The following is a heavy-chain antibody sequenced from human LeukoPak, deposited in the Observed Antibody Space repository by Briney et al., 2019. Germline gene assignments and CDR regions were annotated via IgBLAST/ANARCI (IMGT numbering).Heavy chain of an antibody. J-gene: IGHJ6*02. CDR3: ARVSYYDSSGYSYYYFAMDV. CDR2: ISSSGATI. Sequence: GRSLILSCAASGFTFSSYEISWVRQAPGNGLEWVSYISSSGATIYYADSGKGRFNISRENAKNSLYRRMNSLRAEDTAVYYCARVSYYDSSGYSYYYFAMDVWGQGTTVTVSS. V-gene: IGHV3-48*03. CDR1: GFTFSSYE. D-gene: IGHD3-22*01.